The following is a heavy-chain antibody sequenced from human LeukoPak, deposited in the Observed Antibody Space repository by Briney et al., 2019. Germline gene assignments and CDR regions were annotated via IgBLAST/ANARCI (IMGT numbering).Heavy chain of an antibody. J-gene: IGHJ4*02. V-gene: IGHV4-61*01. CDR1: GGSVSSGSYY. Sequence: SETLSLTCTVSGGSVSSGSYYWSWLRQPPGKGLEWIGFIYYSGSTTYNPSLKSRATISIDTSKNLFSLKLSSVTAADTAVYYCAREVFGGSVDFDYRGQGEPGSVSS. D-gene: IGHD2-15*01. CDR2: IYYSGST. CDR3: AREVFGGSVDFDY.